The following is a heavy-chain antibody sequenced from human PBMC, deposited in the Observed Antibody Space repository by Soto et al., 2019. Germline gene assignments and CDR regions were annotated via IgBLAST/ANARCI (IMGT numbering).Heavy chain of an antibody. V-gene: IGHV4-34*01. D-gene: IGHD6-13*01. CDR2: INHSGST. CDR1: GGSFSGYY. J-gene: IGHJ6*02. CDR3: ARSAAGPKMPSYGMDF. Sequence: SETLSLTCAVYGGSFSGYYWSWIRQPPGKGLEWIGEINHSGSTNYNPSLKSRVTISVDTSTNQFSLKLSSVTAADTAVYYCARSAAGPKMPSYGMDFWGQGTTVTV.